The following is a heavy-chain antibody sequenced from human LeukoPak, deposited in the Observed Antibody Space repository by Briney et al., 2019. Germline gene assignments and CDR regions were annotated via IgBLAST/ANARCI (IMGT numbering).Heavy chain of an antibody. V-gene: IGHV4-34*01. J-gene: IGHJ4*02. CDR1: GGSFSDYY. Sequence: RPSETLSLTCAVYGGSFSDYYWRWIRQSPGKGLEWIGEIHHSGSTKYNPSLKSRVTISVDVSQSQFSLKLTSVTAADTAVYYCATEEGYNAYWGQGILVTVSS. D-gene: IGHD5-24*01. CDR3: ATEEGYNAY. CDR2: IHHSGST.